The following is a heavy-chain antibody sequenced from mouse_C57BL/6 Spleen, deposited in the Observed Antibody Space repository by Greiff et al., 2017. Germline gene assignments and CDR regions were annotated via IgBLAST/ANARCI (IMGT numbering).Heavy chain of an antibody. CDR1: GYSITSGYY. CDR3: ARGGEGFDY. Sequence: EVQLQESGPGLVKPSQSLYLPCTVTGYSITSGYYWNWIRQFPGNKLVWMGYISYDGSNNYNPSLKKRISITRDTAKNQIFLKLYSVTNEDTATCYCARGGEGFDYWGQGTTLTVSS. CDR2: ISYDGSN. J-gene: IGHJ2*01. V-gene: IGHV3-6*01.